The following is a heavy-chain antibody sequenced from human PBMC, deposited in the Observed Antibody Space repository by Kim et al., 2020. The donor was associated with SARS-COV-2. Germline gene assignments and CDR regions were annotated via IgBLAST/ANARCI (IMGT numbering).Heavy chain of an antibody. CDR2: IYHSGST. CDR1: GGSISSSNW. CDR3: ARVATPNHYYFDY. Sequence: SETLSLTCAVSGGSISSSNWWSWVRQPPGKGLEWIGEIYHSGSTNYNPSLKSRVTISVDKSKNQFSLKLSSVTAADTAVYYCARVATPNHYYFDYWGQGTLVTVSS. V-gene: IGHV4-4*02. J-gene: IGHJ4*02. D-gene: IGHD5-12*01.